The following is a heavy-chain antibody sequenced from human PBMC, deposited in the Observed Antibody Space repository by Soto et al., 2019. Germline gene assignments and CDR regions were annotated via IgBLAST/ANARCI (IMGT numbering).Heavy chain of an antibody. CDR2: ISGSGGTT. CDR3: AKFEYSGYESNYYYYYYGMDV. D-gene: IGHD5-12*01. V-gene: IGHV3-23*01. Sequence: GGSLRLSCAASGFTFSSYAMSWVRQAPGKGLEWVSGISGSGGTTYYADSVKGRFTISRDNSKNTMYLQMNSLRAEDTAVYYCAKFEYSGYESNYYYYYYGMDVWGQGTTVTVSS. J-gene: IGHJ6*02. CDR1: GFTFSSYA.